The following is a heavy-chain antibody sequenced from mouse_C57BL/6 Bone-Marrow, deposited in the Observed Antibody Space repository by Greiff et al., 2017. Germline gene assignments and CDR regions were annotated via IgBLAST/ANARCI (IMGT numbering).Heavy chain of an antibody. CDR3: TSITTVPFDY. D-gene: IGHD1-1*01. CDR1: GFNIKDDY. CDR2: IDPENGDT. V-gene: IGHV14-4*01. Sequence: VQLQQSGAELVRPGASVKLSCTASGFNIKDDYMHWVKQRPEQGLEWIGWIDPENGDTESASKFQGKATITADTSSNTAYLQLSSLTSEDTAVYYCTSITTVPFDYWGQGTTLTVSS. J-gene: IGHJ2*01.